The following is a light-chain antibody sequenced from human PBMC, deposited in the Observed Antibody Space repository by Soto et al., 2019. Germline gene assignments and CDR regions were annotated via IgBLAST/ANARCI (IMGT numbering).Light chain of an antibody. CDR2: GPS. J-gene: IGKJ5*01. Sequence: EIVMTQSPATLSVSPGERATVSCKTSQSVNTNLAWYQQKPGQVPRLLIYGPSTRAIGIPDRFSGSGSGTEFTLTITSLQSEDFAVYSCHQYHEWPMTFGQGTRLEIK. V-gene: IGKV3-15*01. CDR3: HQYHEWPMT. CDR1: QSVNTN.